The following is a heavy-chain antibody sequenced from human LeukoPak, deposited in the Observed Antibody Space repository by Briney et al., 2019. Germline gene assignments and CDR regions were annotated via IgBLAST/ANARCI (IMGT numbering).Heavy chain of an antibody. J-gene: IGHJ4*02. V-gene: IGHV3-30*04. CDR2: ISYDGSNK. Sequence: GGSLRLPCAASGFTFSSYAMHWVRQAPGKGLEWVAVISYDGSNKYYADSVKGRFTISRDNSKNTLYLQMNSLRAEDTAVYYCASLLDIVVVVAATGFDYWGQGTLVTVSS. D-gene: IGHD2-15*01. CDR1: GFTFSSYA. CDR3: ASLLDIVVVVAATGFDY.